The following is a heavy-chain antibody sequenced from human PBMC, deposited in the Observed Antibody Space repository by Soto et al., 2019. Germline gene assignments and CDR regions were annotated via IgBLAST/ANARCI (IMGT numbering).Heavy chain of an antibody. Sequence: EVQLLESGGGLVQPGGSLRLSFAASGFTFASYGMSWVRQAPGKGLEWVSTISGSGSNTFYADSVKGQFIITKDNSNNMLYLQMNSLRAEDTAVYFCAKDRGTGDQGRVRFDPWGQGTLVIVSS. CDR2: ISGSGSNT. V-gene: IGHV3-23*01. J-gene: IGHJ5*02. CDR3: AKDRGTGDQGRVRFDP. CDR1: GFTFASYG. D-gene: IGHD2-8*02.